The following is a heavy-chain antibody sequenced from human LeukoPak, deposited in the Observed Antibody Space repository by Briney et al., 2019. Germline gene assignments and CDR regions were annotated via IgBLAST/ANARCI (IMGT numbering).Heavy chain of an antibody. CDR2: IIHSGGT. D-gene: IGHD3-10*01. Sequence: SETLSLTCAVSGGSFSGYYWSWIRQPPGKGLEWIGEIIHSGGTNYNPSLKSRVTISVDTSKNQFSLKLSSVTAADTAVYYCARVEEGYGSGRRENYYYYYMDVWGKGTTVTISS. J-gene: IGHJ6*03. V-gene: IGHV4-34*12. CDR3: ARVEEGYGSGRRENYYYYYMDV. CDR1: GGSFSGYY.